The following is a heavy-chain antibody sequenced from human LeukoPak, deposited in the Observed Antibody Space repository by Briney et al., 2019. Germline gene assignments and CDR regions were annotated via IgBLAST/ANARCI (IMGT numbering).Heavy chain of an antibody. V-gene: IGHV3-48*01. CDR1: GFTFSNYN. D-gene: IGHD4-17*01. J-gene: IGHJ4*02. CDR3: AKDLVLYGDYGFDY. Sequence: GGSLRLSCAASGFTFSNYNMNWVRQAPGKGLEWVSYISSSSTSIYYADSVKGRFTISRDNAKNSLYLQMNSLRAEDTAVYYCAKDLVLYGDYGFDYWGQGTLVTVSS. CDR2: ISSSSTSI.